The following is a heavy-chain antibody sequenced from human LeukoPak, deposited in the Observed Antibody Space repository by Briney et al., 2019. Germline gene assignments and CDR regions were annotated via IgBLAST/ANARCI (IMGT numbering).Heavy chain of an antibody. CDR1: GFTFDDYA. D-gene: IGHD3-22*01. CDR3: VKVPVDYYDSSGYDYYFDY. CDR2: ISWNSGSI. V-gene: IGHV3-9*01. J-gene: IGHJ4*02. Sequence: PGGSLRLSCAASGFTFDDYAMHWVRQAPGKGLEWVSGISWNSGSIGYADSVKGRFTISRDNAKNSQYLQMNSLRAEDTALYYCVKVPVDYYDSSGYDYYFDYWGQGTLVTVSS.